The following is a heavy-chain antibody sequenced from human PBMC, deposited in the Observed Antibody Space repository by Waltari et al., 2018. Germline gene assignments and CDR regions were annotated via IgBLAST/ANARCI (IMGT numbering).Heavy chain of an antibody. CDR2: LDPKSGGT. V-gene: IGHV1-2*02. CDR3: ARDATHHRGSHYYIDV. Sequence: QVQLVQSGAVVKKPGASVKVSCKAAGFNFTANYIHWVRQAPGQGLEWLGWLDPKSGGTNYAQTFQGRLTMTRDTSVSTAYMELSSLKSDDTALYYCARDATHHRGSHYYIDVWGEGTTVIVSS. J-gene: IGHJ6*03. CDR1: GFNFTANY. D-gene: IGHD3-10*01.